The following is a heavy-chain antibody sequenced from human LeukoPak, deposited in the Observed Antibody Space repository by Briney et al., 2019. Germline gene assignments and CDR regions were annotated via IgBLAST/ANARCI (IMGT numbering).Heavy chain of an antibody. CDR2: INPNSGDT. CDR3: ARVGYYDGSGYLDY. Sequence: RASVKVSCKASGYTFTGFYIHWVRQAPGQGLEWMGRINPNSGDTNYAQKFLARVTMTRDTSISTAFMELTRLRSDDTAVYYCARVGYYDGSGYLDYWGQGTLVPVSS. D-gene: IGHD3-22*01. V-gene: IGHV1-2*06. J-gene: IGHJ4*02. CDR1: GYTFTGFY.